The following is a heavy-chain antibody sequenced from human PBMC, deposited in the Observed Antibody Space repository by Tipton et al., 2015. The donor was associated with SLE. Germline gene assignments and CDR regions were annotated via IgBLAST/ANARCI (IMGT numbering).Heavy chain of an antibody. V-gene: IGHV3-33*08. D-gene: IGHD6-19*01. CDR2: IWYDGSNK. CDR1: GFTFSSYG. CDR3: AREGYSSGWYFDY. J-gene: IGHJ4*02. Sequence: RSLRLSCAASGFTFSSYGMHWVRQAPGKGLEWVAVIWYDGSNKYYADSVKGRFTISRDNSKNTLYLQINRLRAEDTAVYYCAREGYSSGWYFDYWGQGTLVTVSS.